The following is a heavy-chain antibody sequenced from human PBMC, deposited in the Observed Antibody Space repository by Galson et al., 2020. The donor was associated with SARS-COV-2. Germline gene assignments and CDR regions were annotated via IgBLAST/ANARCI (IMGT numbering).Heavy chain of an antibody. V-gene: IGHV3-30*04. CDR2: ISYDGSNK. D-gene: IGHD3-16*01. CDR1: GFTFSSYA. CDR3: ARDPRSADLERRIMITFGGVPYYYGMDV. Sequence: GGSLRLSCAASGFTFSSYAMHWVRQAPGKGLEWVAVISYDGSNKYYADSVKGRFTISRDNSKNTLYLQMNSLRAEDTAVYYCARDPRSADLERRIMITFGGVPYYYGMDVWGQGTTVTVSS. J-gene: IGHJ6*02.